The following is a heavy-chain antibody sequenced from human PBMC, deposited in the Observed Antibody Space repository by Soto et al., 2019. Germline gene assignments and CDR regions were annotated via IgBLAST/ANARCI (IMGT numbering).Heavy chain of an antibody. CDR2: IYFSGST. CDR1: GGSVSSSNNY. D-gene: IGHD2-15*01. J-gene: IGHJ4*02. V-gene: IGHV4-61*01. CDR3: ERVGRPHGGILPPISYFDY. Sequence: SETLSLTCDVSGGSVSSSNNYWSWVRQPPGKGPEWIGYIYFSGSTKYNPSLESRVTISIDTSKNQSSLRLRSVTAADAAVYYCERVGRPHGGILPPISYFDYWGQGTLVXV.